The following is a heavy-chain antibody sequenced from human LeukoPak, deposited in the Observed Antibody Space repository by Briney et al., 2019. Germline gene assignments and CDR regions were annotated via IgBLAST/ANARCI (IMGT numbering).Heavy chain of an antibody. CDR1: GYTFTSYY. Sequence: GASVKVSCKASGYTFTSYYMHWVRQAPGQGLEWMGIINPSGGSTSYAQKFQGRVTMTRDTSTSTVYMELSSLRSEDTAVYYCARGGYGGNRRGGTFDIWGQGTMVTVSS. CDR3: ARGGYGGNRRGGTFDI. D-gene: IGHD4-23*01. V-gene: IGHV1-46*01. J-gene: IGHJ3*02. CDR2: INPSGGST.